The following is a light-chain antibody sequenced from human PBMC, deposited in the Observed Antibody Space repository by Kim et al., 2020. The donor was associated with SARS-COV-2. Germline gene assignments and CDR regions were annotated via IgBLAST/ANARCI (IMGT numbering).Light chain of an antibody. J-gene: IGLJ1*01. CDR2: EVT. CDR1: SSDVGTYNR. CDR3: SSYTSSNIYV. Sequence: GQSDTISCTGTSSDVGTYNRVSWYQQPPGTAPKLMIYEVTNRPSGVPDRFSGSKSGNTASLTISGLQAEDEADYYCSSYTSSNIYVFGTGTKVTVL. V-gene: IGLV2-18*02.